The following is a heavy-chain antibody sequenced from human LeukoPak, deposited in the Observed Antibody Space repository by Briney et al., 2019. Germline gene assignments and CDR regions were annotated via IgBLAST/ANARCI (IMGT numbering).Heavy chain of an antibody. Sequence: ASVKVSCKASGYTFTGYYMHWVRQAPGQGLEWMGWINPNIGGTNYAQKFQGRVTMTRETPINTAYMELNRLRSDDTAVYYCARDRIAAAGFDPWGQGTLVTVSS. J-gene: IGHJ5*02. CDR2: INPNIGGT. CDR1: GYTFTGYY. D-gene: IGHD6-13*01. V-gene: IGHV1-2*02. CDR3: ARDRIAAAGFDP.